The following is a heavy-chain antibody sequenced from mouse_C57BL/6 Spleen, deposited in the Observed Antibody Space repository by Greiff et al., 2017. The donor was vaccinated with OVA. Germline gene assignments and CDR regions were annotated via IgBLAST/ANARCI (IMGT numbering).Heavy chain of an antibody. CDR3: ARGYYDYDGALDY. Sequence: EVMLVESGGDLVKPGGSLKLSCAASGFTFSSYGMSWVRQTPDKRLEWVATISSGGSYTYYPDSVKGRFTISRDNAKNTLYLQMSSLKSEDTAMYYCARGYYDYDGALDYWGQGTTLTVSS. V-gene: IGHV5-6*01. CDR2: ISSGGSYT. J-gene: IGHJ2*01. D-gene: IGHD2-4*01. CDR1: GFTFSSYG.